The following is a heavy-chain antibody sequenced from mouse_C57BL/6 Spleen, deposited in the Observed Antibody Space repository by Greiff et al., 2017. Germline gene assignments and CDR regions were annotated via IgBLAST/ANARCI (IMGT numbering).Heavy chain of an antibody. J-gene: IGHJ3*01. Sequence: VQLQQSGPGLVQPSQSLSITCTVSGFSLTSYGVHWVRQSPGKGLEWLGVIWRGGSTDYNADFISRLSISKDNSKSQVFFKMNSLQADDTAIYYCARTIYGSSPFAYWGQGTLVTVSA. CDR1: GFSLTSYG. D-gene: IGHD1-1*01. CDR3: ARTIYGSSPFAY. CDR2: IWRGGST. V-gene: IGHV2-2*01.